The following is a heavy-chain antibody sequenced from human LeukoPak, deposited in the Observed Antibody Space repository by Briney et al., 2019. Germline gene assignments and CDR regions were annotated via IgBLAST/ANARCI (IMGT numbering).Heavy chain of an antibody. J-gene: IGHJ3*02. Sequence: SGTLSLTCTVSGGSISSSSHYWGWIRQPPGKGLEWIGSMYYRGSTYYNPSLKSRVTISVDTSKNQSSLKLSSVTAADTAVYYCARGTYCSGGSCYSDAFDIWGQGTMVTVSS. CDR1: GGSISSSSHY. CDR2: MYYRGST. V-gene: IGHV4-39*07. D-gene: IGHD2-15*01. CDR3: ARGTYCSGGSCYSDAFDI.